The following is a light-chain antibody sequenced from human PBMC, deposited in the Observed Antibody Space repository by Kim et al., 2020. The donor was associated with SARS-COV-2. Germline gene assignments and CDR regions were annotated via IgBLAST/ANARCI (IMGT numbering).Light chain of an antibody. CDR3: QTWGTVI. CDR1: SGHSSYV. CDR2: VNSDGTH. V-gene: IGLV4-69*01. Sequence: LGASVKLTCSLSSGHSSYVIAWHQQRPGEAPRYLMKVNSDGTHTKGDGIPDRFSGSSSGAERYLTISGLQSEDEADYYCQTWGTVIFGGGTQLTVL. J-gene: IGLJ2*01.